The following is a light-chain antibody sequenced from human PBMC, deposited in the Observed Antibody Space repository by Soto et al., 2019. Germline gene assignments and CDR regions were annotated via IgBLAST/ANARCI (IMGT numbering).Light chain of an antibody. J-gene: IGKJ4*01. CDR1: QSVSRSY. CDR2: GAS. CDR3: QQYGSPLT. V-gene: IGKV3-20*01. Sequence: IVLTQYPGTLSVSPGERATLSCRASQSVSRSYLAWYQQKPGQAPRLLIYGASSRATGIPDRFIVSGSGTDFTLPISRMPPADFAVDDCQQYGSPLTFGGGTKVHIK.